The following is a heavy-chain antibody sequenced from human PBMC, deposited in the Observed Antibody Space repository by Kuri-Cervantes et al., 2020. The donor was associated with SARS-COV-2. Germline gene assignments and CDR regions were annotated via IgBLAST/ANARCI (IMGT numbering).Heavy chain of an antibody. CDR2: IYSGGST. D-gene: IGHD6-6*01. V-gene: IGHV3-53*01. Sequence: LSLTCAASGFTVSSNYMSWVRQAPGKGLEWVSVIYSGGSTYYADSVKGRFTISRDNSKNTLYLQMNSLRAEDTAVYYCAGVGRSSSYSLAARDYWGQGTLVTVSS. J-gene: IGHJ4*02. CDR1: GFTVSSNY. CDR3: AGVGRSSSYSLAARDY.